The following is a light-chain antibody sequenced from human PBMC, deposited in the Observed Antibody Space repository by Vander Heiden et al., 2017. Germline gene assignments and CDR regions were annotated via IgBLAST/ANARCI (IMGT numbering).Light chain of an antibody. CDR1: QSVSRN. CDR3: QQYNNWPRT. J-gene: IGKJ1*01. CDR2: GAS. V-gene: IGKV3-15*01. Sequence: EIVMTQSPATMSVSPGERATLSCRASQSVSRNLAWYQQKPGQAPRLLIYGASTRATDIPARFSGSGSGTDFTLTISSLQSEDFAVYYCQQYNNWPRTFGQGTKVEIK.